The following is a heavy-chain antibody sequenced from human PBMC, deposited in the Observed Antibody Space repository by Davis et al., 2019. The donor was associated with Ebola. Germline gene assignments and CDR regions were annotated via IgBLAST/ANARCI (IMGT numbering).Heavy chain of an antibody. CDR3: ASSLDDY. J-gene: IGHJ4*02. Sequence: ASVQVSCKASGYTFTGYYVNWVRQAPGQGLEWMGRINPNTGGTNYPQKLQGRVTMTTDTSTSTAYMELRSLRSDDTAVYYCASSLDDYWGQGTLVTVSS. V-gene: IGHV1-2*06. CDR2: INPNTGGT. D-gene: IGHD1-1*01. CDR1: GYTFTGYY.